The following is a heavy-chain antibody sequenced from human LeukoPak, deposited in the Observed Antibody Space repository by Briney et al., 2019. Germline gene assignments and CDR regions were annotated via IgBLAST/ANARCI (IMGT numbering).Heavy chain of an antibody. CDR1: GFTFGDYA. D-gene: IGHD1-26*01. J-gene: IGHJ4*02. CDR2: IRSKAYGGTT. Sequence: GGSLRLSCTASGFTFGDYAMSWVRQAPGKGLEWVGFIRSKAYGGTTEYAASVKGRFTVSRDDSKSIAYLQMNSLKTEDKAVYYCTSGSYGYYFDYWGQGTLVTVSS. CDR3: TSGSYGYYFDY. V-gene: IGHV3-49*04.